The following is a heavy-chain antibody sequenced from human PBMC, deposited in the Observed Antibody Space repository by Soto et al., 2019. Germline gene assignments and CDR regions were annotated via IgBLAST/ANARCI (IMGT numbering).Heavy chain of an antibody. CDR3: ARGGVGDYISARSAFDI. CDR2: ISTSGSTI. Sequence: EVQLVESGGGLVQPGGSLRLSCAASGFTFNSYSMNWVRQAPGKGLEWLSYISTSGSTIYYADSVKGRFAISRDNAKNSLYMQLSSLRAEDTAVYYCARGGVGDYISARSAFDIWGQGTMVTVSS. D-gene: IGHD4-17*01. J-gene: IGHJ3*02. CDR1: GFTFNSYS. V-gene: IGHV3-48*04.